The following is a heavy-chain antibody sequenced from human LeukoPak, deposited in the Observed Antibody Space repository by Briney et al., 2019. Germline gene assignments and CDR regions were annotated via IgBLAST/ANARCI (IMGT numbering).Heavy chain of an antibody. J-gene: IGHJ4*02. Sequence: PGGSLRLSCAASGFTFSDYYMRWIRQAPGKGPEWGSYISSSGSTIYYAESVKGRFTISRDNAMNSLYLQMNSLRAEDTAVYYCARGSSYYYGSGSLGNFDYWGQGTLVTVSS. CDR3: ARGSSYYYGSGSLGNFDY. CDR1: GFTFSDYY. CDR2: ISSSGSTI. V-gene: IGHV3-11*01. D-gene: IGHD3-10*01.